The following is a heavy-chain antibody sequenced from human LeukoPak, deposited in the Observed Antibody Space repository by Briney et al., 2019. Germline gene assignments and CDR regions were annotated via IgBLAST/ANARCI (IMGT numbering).Heavy chain of an antibody. D-gene: IGHD6-13*01. Sequence: SETLSLTCTVSGGSVSDYYWSWIRQSPGKGLEWIGYIYYTETSYNPSLKSRVTISADTSKNQFSLKLRSVTAADTAVYYCARVTGYRIEDYFDYWGQGTLVTVSS. CDR1: GGSVSDYY. CDR2: IYYTET. J-gene: IGHJ4*02. CDR3: ARVTGYRIEDYFDY. V-gene: IGHV4-59*02.